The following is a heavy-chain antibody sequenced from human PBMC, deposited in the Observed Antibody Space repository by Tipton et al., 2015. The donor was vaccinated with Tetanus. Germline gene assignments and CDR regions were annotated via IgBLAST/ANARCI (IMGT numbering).Heavy chain of an antibody. V-gene: IGHV3-21*01. J-gene: IGHJ4*02. CDR1: GFNFGDFN. CDR2: ISGHSTYI. D-gene: IGHD1-26*01. CDR3: ARMQSGSYFDL. Sequence: SLRLSCQGSGFNFGDFNMNWIRQTPGKGLQWVSSISGHSTYIHYAEPVRGRFSVSRDNAENSLYLQVDSLRAEDTAVYYCARMQSGSYFDLWGPGILVTVSS.